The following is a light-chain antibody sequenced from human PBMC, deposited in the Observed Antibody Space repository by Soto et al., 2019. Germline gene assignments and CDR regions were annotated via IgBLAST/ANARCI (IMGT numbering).Light chain of an antibody. Sequence: QSVLTQPASVSGSPGQSITISCTGSSSDVGGYYYVSWYQRHPGKAPKLLIYEVTNRPSGISNRFSGSKSGDTASLTISGLQAEDEADYYCSSYTSTSAYVFGAGT. CDR2: EVT. J-gene: IGLJ1*01. CDR1: SSDVGGYYY. CDR3: SSYTSTSAYV. V-gene: IGLV2-14*01.